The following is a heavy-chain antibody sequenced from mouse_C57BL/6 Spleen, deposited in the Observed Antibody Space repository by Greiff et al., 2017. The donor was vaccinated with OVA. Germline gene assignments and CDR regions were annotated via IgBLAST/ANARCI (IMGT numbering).Heavy chain of an antibody. J-gene: IGHJ2*01. D-gene: IGHD2-1*01. V-gene: IGHV14-4*01. CDR1: GFNIKDDY. CDR2: IDPENGDT. CDR3: TTRNGNYGFDY. Sequence: VQLKESGAELVRPGASVKLSCTASGFNIKDDYMHWVKQRPEQGLEWIGWIDPENGDTEYASKFQGKATITADTSSNTAYLQLSSLTSEDTAVYYCTTRNGNYGFDYWGQGTTLTVSS.